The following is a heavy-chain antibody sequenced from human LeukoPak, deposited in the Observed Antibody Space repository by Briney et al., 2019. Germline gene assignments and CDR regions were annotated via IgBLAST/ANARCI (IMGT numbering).Heavy chain of an antibody. V-gene: IGHV1-69*04. D-gene: IGHD4-17*01. CDR2: IIPILGIA. CDR1: GGTFSSYA. Sequence: SVKVSCKASGGTFSSYAISWVRQAPGQGLEWMGRIIPILGIANYAQKFQGRVTMTRDTSISTAYMELSRLRSDDTAVYYCASGFYGDYVGDWFDPWGQGTLVTVSS. J-gene: IGHJ5*02. CDR3: ASGFYGDYVGDWFDP.